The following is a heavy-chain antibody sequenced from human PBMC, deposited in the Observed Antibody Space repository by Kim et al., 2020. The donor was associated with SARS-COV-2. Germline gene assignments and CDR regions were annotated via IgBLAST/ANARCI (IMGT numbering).Heavy chain of an antibody. CDR1: GYTLTELS. V-gene: IGHV1-24*01. D-gene: IGHD2-15*01. CDR3: ATDLYSPRGWGMDV. Sequence: ASVKVSCKVSGYTLTELSMHWVRQAPGKGLEWMGGFDPEDGETIYAQKFQGRVTMTEDTSTDTAYMELSSLRSEDTAVYYCATDLYSPRGWGMDVWGQGTTVTVSS. CDR2: FDPEDGET. J-gene: IGHJ6*02.